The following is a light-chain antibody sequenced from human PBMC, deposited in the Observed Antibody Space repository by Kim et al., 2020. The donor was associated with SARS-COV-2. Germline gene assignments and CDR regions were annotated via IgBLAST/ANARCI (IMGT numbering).Light chain of an antibody. CDR2: GRN. Sequence: ALGQTVRITCQGDSLRNYYASWYQQKPRQAPVVVIYGRNDRPSGIPDRFSGSNSGNTASLTITGAQVEDEANYYCNSRDSSGNHLVFGGGTQLTVL. CDR1: SLRNYY. CDR3: NSRDSSGNHLV. V-gene: IGLV3-19*01. J-gene: IGLJ3*02.